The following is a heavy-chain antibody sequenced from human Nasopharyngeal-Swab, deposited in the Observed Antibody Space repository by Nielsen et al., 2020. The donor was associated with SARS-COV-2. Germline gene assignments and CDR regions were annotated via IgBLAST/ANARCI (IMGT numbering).Heavy chain of an antibody. CDR1: GGTFSSYA. D-gene: IGHD3-10*01. J-gene: IGHJ4*02. CDR3: ARTYYYGSGSYYNLDY. Sequence: SVNVSCMASGGTFSSYAISWVRQAPEQGPEWMGGIIPIFGTANYAQKFQGRVTITADESTSTAYMALSSLRSEDTAVYYCARTYYYGSGSYYNLDYWGQGTLVTVSS. CDR2: IIPIFGTA. V-gene: IGHV1-69*13.